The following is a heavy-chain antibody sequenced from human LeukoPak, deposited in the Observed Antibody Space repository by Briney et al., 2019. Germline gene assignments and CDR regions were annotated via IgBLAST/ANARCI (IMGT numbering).Heavy chain of an antibody. CDR3: AKGSSSGSPDDY. CDR2: ISSSSSTI. J-gene: IGHJ4*02. Sequence: GGSLRLSCAASGFTFSSYSMNWVRQAPGKGLEWVSYISSSSSTIYYADSVKGRFAISRDNSKNTLYLQMNSLRAEDTAVYYCAKGSSSGSPDDYWGQGTLVTVSS. D-gene: IGHD3-10*01. V-gene: IGHV3-48*01. CDR1: GFTFSSYS.